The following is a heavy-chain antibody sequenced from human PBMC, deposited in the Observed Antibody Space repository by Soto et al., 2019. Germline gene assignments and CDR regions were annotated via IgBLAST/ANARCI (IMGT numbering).Heavy chain of an antibody. CDR2: IYYSGST. CDR1: GGSISSSSYY. Sequence: SETLSLTCTVSGGSISSSSYYWGWIRQPPGKGLEWIGSIYYSGSTYYNPSLKSRVTISVDTSKNQFSLKLSSVTAADTAVYYCASGHSSGSYYYYYYMDVWGKGTTVTVSS. V-gene: IGHV4-39*01. J-gene: IGHJ6*03. CDR3: ASGHSSGSYYYYYYMDV. D-gene: IGHD3-10*01.